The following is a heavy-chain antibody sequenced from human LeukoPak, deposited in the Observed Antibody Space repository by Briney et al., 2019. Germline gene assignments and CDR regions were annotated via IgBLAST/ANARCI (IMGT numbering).Heavy chain of an antibody. D-gene: IGHD2-15*01. V-gene: IGHV3-74*01. CDR1: GFTLSQYW. J-gene: IGHJ4*02. CDR3: VRDFGGEDDY. CDR2: VNEDGSRI. Sequence: GGSLRLSCSASGFTLSQYWMHWVRQAPGKGLVWVARVNEDGSRIDHADSVRGRFTISRDITKSTLFLQMNSLRVEDSAIYYCVRDFGGEDDYWGQGTLVTVSS.